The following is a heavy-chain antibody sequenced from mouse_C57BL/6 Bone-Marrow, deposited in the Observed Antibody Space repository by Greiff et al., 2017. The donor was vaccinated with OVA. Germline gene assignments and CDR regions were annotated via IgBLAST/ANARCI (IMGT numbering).Heavy chain of an antibody. CDR1: GYTFTDYY. V-gene: IGHV1-26*01. D-gene: IGHD2-13*01. CDR2: INPNNGGT. Sequence: VQLQQSGPELVKPGASVKISCKASGYTFTDYYMNWVKQSHGKSLEWIGDINPNNGGTSYKQKFKGKATLTVDKSSSTAYMELRSLTSEDSAVYYCARGGTTYYFDYWGQGTTLTVSS. J-gene: IGHJ2*01. CDR3: ARGGTTYYFDY.